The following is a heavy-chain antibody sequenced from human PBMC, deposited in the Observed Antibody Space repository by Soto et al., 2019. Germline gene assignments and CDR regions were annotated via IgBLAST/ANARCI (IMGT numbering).Heavy chain of an antibody. D-gene: IGHD3-3*01. CDR3: AGFYYDFWSGYPNWFDP. CDR2: IYYSGST. J-gene: IGHJ5*02. CDR1: GGSISSGGYY. V-gene: IGHV4-31*03. Sequence: QVQLQESGPGLVKPSQTLSLTCTVSGGSISSGGYYWSWIRQHPGKGLEWIGYIYYSGSTYYNPSLKSRVTISVVTSKNQFSLKLSSVTAADTAVYYCAGFYYDFWSGYPNWFDPWGQGTLVTVSS.